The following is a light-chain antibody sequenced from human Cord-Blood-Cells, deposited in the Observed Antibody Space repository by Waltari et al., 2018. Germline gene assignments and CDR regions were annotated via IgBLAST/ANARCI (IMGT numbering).Light chain of an antibody. J-gene: IGKJ2*02. CDR3: QQYGSSPVGT. V-gene: IGKV3-20*01. Sequence: EIVLTQSPGTLSSSPGERATLSCRASQCVRSSDLAWYQQKPGQAPRLLIYGASSRATGIPDRFSGSGSGTDFTLTISRLEPEDFAVYYCQQYGSSPVGTFGQGTKLEIK. CDR1: QCVRSSD. CDR2: GAS.